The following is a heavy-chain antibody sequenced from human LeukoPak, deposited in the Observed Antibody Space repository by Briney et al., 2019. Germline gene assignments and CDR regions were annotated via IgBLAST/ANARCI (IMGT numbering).Heavy chain of an antibody. V-gene: IGHV4-59*01. Sequence: SETLSLTCTVSGGSISNYYWSWIRQSPGKEPEWIGYIYYSGSTDYNPSLKSRLTISLDTPKNQFSLRLTSVTTADTAVYYCAREVRGSGWLNYWGQGTLVTVSS. CDR1: GGSISNYY. CDR2: IYYSGST. CDR3: AREVRGSGWLNY. J-gene: IGHJ4*02. D-gene: IGHD6-19*01.